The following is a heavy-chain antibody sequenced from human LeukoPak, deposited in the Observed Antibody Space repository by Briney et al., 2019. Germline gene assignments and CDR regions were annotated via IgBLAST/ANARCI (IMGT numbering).Heavy chain of an antibody. CDR2: ISGSGSTT. V-gene: IGHV3-23*01. J-gene: IGHJ4*02. CDR3: AKSGSGWYDFDY. Sequence: GGSLRLSCAASGFTFSSDAMSWVRQAPGKGLEWVSVISGSGSTTYYADSVKGRFTISRDNPKNTLYLQRNSLRADDTAVYYCAKSGSGWYDFDYWGQGTLVTVSS. CDR1: GFTFSSDA. D-gene: IGHD6-19*01.